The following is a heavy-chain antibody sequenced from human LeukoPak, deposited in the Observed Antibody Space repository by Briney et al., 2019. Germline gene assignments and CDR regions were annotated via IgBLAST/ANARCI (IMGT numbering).Heavy chain of an antibody. CDR2: IIPIFGTA. CDR3: ASLPMATDDYSPLG. CDR1: GGTFSCYA. V-gene: IGHV1-69*05. Sequence: GSSVKVSCKASGGTFSCYAISWVRQAPGQGLEWMGGIIPIFGTANYAQKFQGRVTITTDESTGTDYMELSSLRSEDTAVYYCASLPMATDDYSPLGWGQGTLVTVSS. J-gene: IGHJ4*02. D-gene: IGHD5-24*01.